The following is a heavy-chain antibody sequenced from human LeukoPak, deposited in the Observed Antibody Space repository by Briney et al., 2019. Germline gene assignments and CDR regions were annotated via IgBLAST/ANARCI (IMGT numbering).Heavy chain of an antibody. CDR1: GGSISSYY. CDR3: ARLESPLVIIGA. CDR2: IYYSGST. J-gene: IGHJ5*02. Sequence: SETLSLTCTVSGGSISSYYWSWIRQPPGKGLEWIGYIYYSGSTNYNPSLRSRVTISVDTSKNQFSLKLSSATAADTAVYYCARLESPLVIIGAWGQGTLVTVSS. D-gene: IGHD3-9*01. V-gene: IGHV4-59*08.